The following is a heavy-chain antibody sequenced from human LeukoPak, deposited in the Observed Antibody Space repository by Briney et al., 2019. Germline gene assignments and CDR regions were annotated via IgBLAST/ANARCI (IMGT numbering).Heavy chain of an antibody. CDR2: ITGGGGVT. D-gene: IGHD4-17*01. V-gene: IGHV3-23*01. J-gene: IGHJ3*02. CDR1: GFTFSTYA. Sequence: PAGSLRLSCAASGFTFSTYAMTWVRQAPGKGLEWVSTITGGGGVTYYADSVEGRFTISRDDSKNTLYLHMNSLRVEDTAVFYCAKPRRAVTIYSDAFDIWGQGTVVPVSS. CDR3: AKPRRAVTIYSDAFDI.